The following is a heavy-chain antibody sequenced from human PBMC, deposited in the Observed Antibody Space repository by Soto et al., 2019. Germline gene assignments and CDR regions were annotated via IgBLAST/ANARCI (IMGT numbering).Heavy chain of an antibody. CDR3: TTGARDSGYDFFDY. J-gene: IGHJ4*02. D-gene: IGHD5-12*01. CDR1: DFTFSNAW. V-gene: IGHV3-15*07. Sequence: EVQLVESGGGLVNPGGSLRLSCAASDFTFSNAWMNWVSQTPGKGLEWVGRIKCKTDGATTDYAAPVKRRFTISRDDSNNTLYLQMNSLKTEDTAVYFCTTGARDSGYDFFDYWGQGTLVTVSS. CDR2: IKCKTDGATT.